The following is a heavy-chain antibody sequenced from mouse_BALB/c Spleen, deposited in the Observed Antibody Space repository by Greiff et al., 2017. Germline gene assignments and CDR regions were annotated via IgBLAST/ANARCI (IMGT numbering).Heavy chain of an antibody. CDR3: ARGGYYRYDRFAY. CDR2: ISTYYGDA. J-gene: IGHJ3*01. V-gene: IGHV1S137*01. Sequence: QVQLQQSGAELVRPGVSVKISCKGSGYTFTDYAMHWVKQSHAKSLEWIGVISTYYGDASYNQKFKGKATMTVDKSSSTAYMELARLTSEDSAIYYCARGGYYRYDRFAYWGQGTLVTVSA. D-gene: IGHD2-14*01. CDR1: GYTFTDYA.